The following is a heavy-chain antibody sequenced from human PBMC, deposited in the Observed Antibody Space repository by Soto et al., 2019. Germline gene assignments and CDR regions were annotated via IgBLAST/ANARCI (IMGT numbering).Heavy chain of an antibody. CDR2: MSHDGSDT. Sequence: WVSLRLSWVVSGFIFSNNGMHWVHQTPGKRPEWVAFMSHDGSDTCYADSVKGRFTISRDNSKSILFLHMGNLTAEETAMYYCTIVRVADSDLDHRGQGTMVTVSX. D-gene: IGHD3-10*02. CDR3: TIVRVADSDLDH. J-gene: IGHJ4*02. CDR1: GFIFSNNG. V-gene: IGHV3-30*02.